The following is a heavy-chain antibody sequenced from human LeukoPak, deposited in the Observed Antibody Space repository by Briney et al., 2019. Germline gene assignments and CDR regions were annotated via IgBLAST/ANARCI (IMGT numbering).Heavy chain of an antibody. D-gene: IGHD3-3*01. CDR2: IYTTGST. J-gene: IGHJ4*02. Sequence: SETLSLTCSVSGGSISSYYWSWIRQPAGKGLEWIGRIYTTGSTDYNPPLKSRVTMSVDTSKNQFSLNLSSVTAADTAVYYCARDVRGWSGFDYWGQGTLVTVSS. CDR1: GGSISSYY. V-gene: IGHV4-4*07. CDR3: ARDVRGWSGFDY.